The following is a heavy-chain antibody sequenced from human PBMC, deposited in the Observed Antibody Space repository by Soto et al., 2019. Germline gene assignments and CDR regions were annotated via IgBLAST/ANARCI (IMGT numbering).Heavy chain of an antibody. V-gene: IGHV1-2*02. CDR3: GRGRSGELVVFY. Sequence: QVQLVQSGAEVKKSGASVKVSCKASGYTFTGYYIHWVRQAPGQGLEWMGEIGPNRGDTKYAQKFQGRVTMTRDTSISTVYMELSNLSPDDTAVYYCGRGRSGELVVFYWGQGTLVNVYS. J-gene: IGHJ4*02. D-gene: IGHD1-7*01. CDR1: GYTFTGYY. CDR2: IGPNRGDT.